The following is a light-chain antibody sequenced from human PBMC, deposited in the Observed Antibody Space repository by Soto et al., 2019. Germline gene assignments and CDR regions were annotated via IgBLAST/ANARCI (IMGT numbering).Light chain of an antibody. J-gene: IGKJ4*01. CDR2: DAS. CDR1: QDISNY. Sequence: DIQMTQSPSSLSASVGDRVTITCQASQDISNYLNWYQQKPGKAPKLLIYDASNLETGVPSRFSGSGSGKDFTFTISSLQPEDIATYYCQQYDNLPPALTFGGGTKVEIK. V-gene: IGKV1-33*01. CDR3: QQYDNLPPALT.